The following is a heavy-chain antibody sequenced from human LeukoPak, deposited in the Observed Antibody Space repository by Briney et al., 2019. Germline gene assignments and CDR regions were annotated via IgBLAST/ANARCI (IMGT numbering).Heavy chain of an antibody. D-gene: IGHD2-15*01. CDR1: GGSISSSSYY. CDR2: IHYRGSP. CDR3: ARGYCSGGSCYSYYYYNYMDV. Sequence: PSETLSLTCTVSGGSISSSSYYWGWLRQPPGTGLEWIGSIHYRGSPNYNPSLKSRVTISVDTSKNQFSLKLSSVTAADTAVYYCARGYCSGGSCYSYYYYNYMDVWGKGTTVTVSS. J-gene: IGHJ6*03. V-gene: IGHV4-39*07.